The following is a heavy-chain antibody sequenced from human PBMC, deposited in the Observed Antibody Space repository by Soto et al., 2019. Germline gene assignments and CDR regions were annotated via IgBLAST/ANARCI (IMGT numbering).Heavy chain of an antibody. V-gene: IGHV1-69*11. Sequence: QVQLVQSGAEVKKPGSSVKVSCKASGGTVSSYAISWVRQAPGQGLEWMGGIIPVLGTPNYAQKFQDRVTITADESTSTASMELSRLTSEDTAMYYCARLEITVADDYWGQGTLVTVSS. J-gene: IGHJ4*02. CDR1: GGTVSSYA. D-gene: IGHD6-19*01. CDR3: ARLEITVADDY. CDR2: IIPVLGTP.